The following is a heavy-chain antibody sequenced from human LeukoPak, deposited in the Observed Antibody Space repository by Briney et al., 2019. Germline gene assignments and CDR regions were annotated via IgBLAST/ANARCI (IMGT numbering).Heavy chain of an antibody. Sequence: ASVKVSCKASGYTFTGYYIKWVRQAPGQGLEWMGWISAYNGNTNYAQKLQGRVTMTTDTSTSTAYMELRSLRSDDTAVYYCARAKSSWQFDYWGQGTLVTVSS. CDR2: ISAYNGNT. D-gene: IGHD6-13*01. V-gene: IGHV1-18*04. CDR3: ARAKSSWQFDY. CDR1: GYTFTGYY. J-gene: IGHJ4*02.